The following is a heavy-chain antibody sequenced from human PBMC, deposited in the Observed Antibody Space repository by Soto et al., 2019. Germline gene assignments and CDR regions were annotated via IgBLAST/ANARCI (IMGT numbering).Heavy chain of an antibody. J-gene: IGHJ4*02. D-gene: IGHD3-3*01. CDR1: GFTFSGSV. CDR3: ARGVYDFWSGHPKGLDY. V-gene: IGHV3-73*01. Sequence: GGSLRLPCAASGFTFSGSVVRWVRQTSGKGLEWVGRIRSKANNYATAYAVSVKGRFTISRDDSRNTAYLQMNSLKTEDTAVYYCARGVYDFWSGHPKGLDYWGQGTVVTVSS. CDR2: IRSKANNYAT.